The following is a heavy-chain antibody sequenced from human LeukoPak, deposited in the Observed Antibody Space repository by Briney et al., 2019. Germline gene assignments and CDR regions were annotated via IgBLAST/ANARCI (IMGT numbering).Heavy chain of an antibody. CDR2: INPNSGGT. CDR1: GYTFTDYY. D-gene: IGHD1-26*01. Sequence: ASVKVSCKASGYTFTDYYMHWVRQAPGQGLEWMGRINPNSGGTNYAQKFQGRVTMTRDTSISTAYMELSRLRSDDTAVYYCARPSDWWELLRLDYWGQGTLVTVSS. CDR3: ARPSDWWELLRLDY. V-gene: IGHV1-2*06. J-gene: IGHJ4*02.